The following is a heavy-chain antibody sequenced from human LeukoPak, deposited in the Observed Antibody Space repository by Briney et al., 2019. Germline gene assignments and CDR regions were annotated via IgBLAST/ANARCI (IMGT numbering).Heavy chain of an antibody. CDR2: IKQDGSEK. D-gene: IGHD2-2*01. J-gene: IGHJ6*03. Sequence: GGSLRLSCAASGFTFSTYWMSWVRQAPGKGLEWVANIKQDGSEKYYVDSVKGRFTISRDNAKNSLYLQMNSLGAEDTAVYYCAREWCSSTSCSYTKYYYYYYMDVWGKGTTVTVSS. CDR3: AREWCSSTSCSYTKYYYYYYMDV. V-gene: IGHV3-7*01. CDR1: GFTFSTYW.